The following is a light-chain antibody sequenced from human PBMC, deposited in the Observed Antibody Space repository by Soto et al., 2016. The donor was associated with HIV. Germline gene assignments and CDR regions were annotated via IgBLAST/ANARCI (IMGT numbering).Light chain of an antibody. J-gene: IGLJ2*01. V-gene: IGLV3-1*01. CDR3: QAWDTNTYVI. CDR2: QDS. CDR1: NLGNKY. Sequence: SFELSQPPSLSVSPGQTASITCSGENLGNKYVCWYQQKPGQSPVLVIHQDSERPSGIPERFSGSNSGNTATLTISGTQAMDEGDYYCQAWDTNTYVIFGGGYQTDRP.